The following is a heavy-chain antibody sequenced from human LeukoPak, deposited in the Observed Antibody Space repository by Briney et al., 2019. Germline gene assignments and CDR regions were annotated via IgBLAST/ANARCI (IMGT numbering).Heavy chain of an antibody. D-gene: IGHD6-13*01. CDR1: GYTFTSYG. CDR2: ISAYNGNT. V-gene: IGHV1-18*01. Sequence: ASVKVSCKASGYTFTSYGISWVRQAPGQGLEWMGWISAYNGNTNYAQKLQGRVTMTTDTSTSTAYMELRSLRSDDTAVYYCARPIVAGVAAAGTDYWGQGTLVTVSS. J-gene: IGHJ4*02. CDR3: ARPIVAGVAAAGTDY.